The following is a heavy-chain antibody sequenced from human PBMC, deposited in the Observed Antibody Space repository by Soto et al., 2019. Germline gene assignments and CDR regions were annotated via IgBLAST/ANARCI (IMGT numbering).Heavy chain of an antibody. CDR2: IYPGDSDT. V-gene: IGHV5-51*01. Sequence: PGESLKISCKGSGYSFTSYWIGWVRQMPGKGLEWMRIIYPGDSDTRYSPSFQGQVTISADKSISTAYLQWSSLKASDTAMYYCARTAAAGKYYYGVDVWGQGTTVTVSS. CDR1: GYSFTSYW. D-gene: IGHD6-13*01. CDR3: ARTAAAGKYYYGVDV. J-gene: IGHJ6*02.